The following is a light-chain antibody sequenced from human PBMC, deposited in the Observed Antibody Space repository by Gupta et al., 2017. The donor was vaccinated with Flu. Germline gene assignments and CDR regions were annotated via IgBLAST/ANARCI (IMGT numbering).Light chain of an antibody. Sequence: QSALTQPASVSGSPGQSINISCTGTSSDVGGYNFVSWYQQHPGKVPKLMIYEVSNRPSGISNRFSGSKSGNTASLTLSGLQAEDEADYYCLSYTSSSTVVFGGGTKLTVL. CDR1: SSDVGGYNF. CDR2: EVS. V-gene: IGLV2-14*01. J-gene: IGLJ2*01. CDR3: LSYTSSSTVV.